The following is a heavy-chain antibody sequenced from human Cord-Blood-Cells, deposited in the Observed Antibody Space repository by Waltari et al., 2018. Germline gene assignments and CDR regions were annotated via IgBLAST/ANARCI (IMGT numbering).Heavy chain of an antibody. D-gene: IGHD2-8*01. J-gene: IGHJ3*02. CDR1: GFTFSSYS. V-gene: IGHV3-21*01. Sequence: EVQLVESGGGLVKPGGSLRLSCAAAGFTFSSYSLNWVRQAPGKGLEWVSANSSSSSYIYYADSVKGRFTIARDNAKNSLYLQMNSLRAEDTAVYYCARVVGYCTNGVCYAFDIWGQGTMVTVSS. CDR2: NSSSSSYI. CDR3: ARVVGYCTNGVCYAFDI.